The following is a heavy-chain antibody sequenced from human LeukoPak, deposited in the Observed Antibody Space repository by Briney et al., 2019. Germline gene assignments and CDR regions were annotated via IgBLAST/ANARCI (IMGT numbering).Heavy chain of an antibody. J-gene: IGHJ6*02. CDR3: ARDSPAAAGYGMDV. V-gene: IGHV3-53*01. Sequence: GGSLRLSWAASGFTVSTYSMNWVRHAPGKGLERVSVMYSGSNTYYADSVKGRFTISRDNSKNTLLLQMNSLRAEDTAVYYCARDSPAAAGYGMDVWGLGTTVTVSS. CDR1: GFTVSTYS. D-gene: IGHD6-13*01. CDR2: MYSGSNT.